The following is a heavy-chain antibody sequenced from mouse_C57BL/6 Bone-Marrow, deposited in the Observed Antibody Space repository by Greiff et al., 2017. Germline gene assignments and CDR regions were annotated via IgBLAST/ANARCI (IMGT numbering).Heavy chain of an antibody. CDR3: ARGGNYRFAY. J-gene: IGHJ3*01. CDR2: IDPSDSYT. V-gene: IGHV1-50*01. D-gene: IGHD2-1*01. Sequence: VKLMESGAELVKPGASVKLSCKASGYTFTSYWMQWVKQRPGQGLEWIGEIDPSDSYTNYNQKFKGKATLTVDTSSSTAYMQLSSLTSEDSAVYYCARGGNYRFAYWGQGTLVTVSA. CDR1: GYTFTSYW.